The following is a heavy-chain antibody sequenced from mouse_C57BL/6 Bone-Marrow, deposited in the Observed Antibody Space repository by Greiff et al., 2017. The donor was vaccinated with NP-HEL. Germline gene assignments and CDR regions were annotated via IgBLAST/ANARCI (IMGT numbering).Heavy chain of an antibody. CDR1: GFTFSDYY. D-gene: IGHD1-1*01. V-gene: IGHV5-12*01. CDR3: ARHGLLRYHYAMDY. J-gene: IGHJ4*01. CDR2: ISNGGGST. Sequence: EVHLVESGGGLVQPGGSLKLSCAASGFTFSDYYMYWVRQTPEKRLEWVAYISNGGGSTYYLDTVKGRFTISRDNAKNTLYLQMSRLKSEDTAMYYCARHGLLRYHYAMDYWGQGTSVTVSS.